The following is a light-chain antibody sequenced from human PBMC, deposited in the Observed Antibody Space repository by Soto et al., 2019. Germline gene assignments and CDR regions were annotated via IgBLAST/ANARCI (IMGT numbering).Light chain of an antibody. V-gene: IGKV3-11*01. Sequence: EIVLTHSPATLSLSPWEIATLSCGASQSVSSYLAWYQQKPGQAPRLLIYDASNRATGIPARFSGSGSGTDFTLTISSLEPEDFAVYYCQQRSTWPRWTFGQGTKVDIK. CDR3: QQRSTWPRWT. J-gene: IGKJ1*01. CDR2: DAS. CDR1: QSVSSY.